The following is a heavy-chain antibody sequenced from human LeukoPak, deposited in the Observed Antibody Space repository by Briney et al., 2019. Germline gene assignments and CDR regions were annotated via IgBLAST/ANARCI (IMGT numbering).Heavy chain of an antibody. CDR2: IYYSGST. J-gene: IGHJ3*02. V-gene: IGHV4-59*01. D-gene: IGHD4/OR15-4a*01. CDR1: GGSITNNY. CDR3: ARDKSGPTAHYDDFEI. Sequence: SETLSLTCTVSGGSITNNYWNWHWIRQPQGRGLEWIGYIYYSGSTNYNPSLRSRVTIAVDKSNNQVSLKLNSVTAADTAMYYCARDKSGPTAHYDDFEIWGQGTMVTASS.